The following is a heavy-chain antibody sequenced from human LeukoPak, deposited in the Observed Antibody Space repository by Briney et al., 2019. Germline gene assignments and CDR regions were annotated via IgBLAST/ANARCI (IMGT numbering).Heavy chain of an antibody. Sequence: GGSLRLSCAASGFTFSSYAMSWVRQAPGKGLEWVSAISGSGGSTYYADSVKGRFTISRGNSKNTLYLQMNSLRAEDTAVYYCAHNNWNYVFSWFDPWGQGTLVTVSS. J-gene: IGHJ5*02. CDR3: AHNNWNYVFSWFDP. CDR1: GFTFSSYA. V-gene: IGHV3-23*01. D-gene: IGHD1-7*01. CDR2: ISGSGGST.